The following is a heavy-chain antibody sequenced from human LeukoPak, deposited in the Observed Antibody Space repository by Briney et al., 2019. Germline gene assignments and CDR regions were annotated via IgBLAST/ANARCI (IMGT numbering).Heavy chain of an antibody. D-gene: IGHD3-10*01. CDR3: ARDWRSGSYFLGSGV. V-gene: IGHV1-69*13. J-gene: IGHJ4*02. CDR1: GGTSSSYA. Sequence: SVKVSCKASGGTSSSYATSWVRQAPGQVLEWTGGIIPIFGTANYAQKFRGRVTITADESTSTAYMELSSLRSEDTAVYYCARDWRSGSYFLGSGVWGQGTLVTVSS. CDR2: IIPIFGTA.